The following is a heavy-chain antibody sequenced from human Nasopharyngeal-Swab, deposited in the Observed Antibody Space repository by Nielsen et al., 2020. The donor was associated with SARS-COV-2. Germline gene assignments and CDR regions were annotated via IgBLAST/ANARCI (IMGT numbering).Heavy chain of an antibody. D-gene: IGHD3-10*01. CDR3: ARGGGMDV. Sequence: GESLKISCAVSGFIVSSTYMSWVRQAPGRGLEWVSFISTSGTTIYNADSVKGRFTISRDNAKNSLSLQMNSLRDEDTAVYYCARGGGMDVWGQGTTVTVSS. CDR2: ISTSGTTI. CDR1: GFIVSSTY. V-gene: IGHV3-11*04. J-gene: IGHJ6*02.